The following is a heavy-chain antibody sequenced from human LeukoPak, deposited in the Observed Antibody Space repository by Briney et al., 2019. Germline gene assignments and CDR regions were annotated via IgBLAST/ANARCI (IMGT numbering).Heavy chain of an antibody. D-gene: IGHD3-10*01. J-gene: IGHJ4*02. CDR3: ARGEGSGSYMSYFDY. Sequence: SETLSLTCTVSGGSISSYYWSWIRQPPGKGLEWIGYIYTSGSTNYNPSLKSRVTISVDTSKNQFSLKLSSVTAADTAVYYCARGEGSGSYMSYFDYWGQGGLVTVSS. CDR2: IYTSGST. V-gene: IGHV4-4*09. CDR1: GGSISSYY.